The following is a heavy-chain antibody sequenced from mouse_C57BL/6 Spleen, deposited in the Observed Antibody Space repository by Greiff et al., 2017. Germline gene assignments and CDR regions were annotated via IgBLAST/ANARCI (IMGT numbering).Heavy chain of an antibody. CDR3: TTNYGSPY. CDR2: IDPEAGDT. J-gene: IGHJ4*01. V-gene: IGHV14-1*01. CDR1: GFNIKDYY. Sequence: EVQLQQSGAELVRPGASVKLSCTASGFNIKDYYMHWVKQRPEQGLEWIGRIDPEAGDTEYAPKFQGKATLTADTSSHTAYLQLSSLTSEDTAVYYGTTNYGSPYWGQGTSVTVSS. D-gene: IGHD1-1*01.